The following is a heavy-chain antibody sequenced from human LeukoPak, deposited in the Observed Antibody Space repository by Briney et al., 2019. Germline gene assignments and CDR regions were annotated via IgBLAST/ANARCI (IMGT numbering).Heavy chain of an antibody. D-gene: IGHD6-19*01. CDR1: GFAFSSYA. Sequence: GGSLRLSCAASGFAFSSYAMHWVRQAPGKGLEWVAVISYDGSNKYYADSVKGRFTISRDNYKNTLYLQMNSLRAEDTAVYYCARDTAGTWDYWGQGTLVTVSS. CDR2: ISYDGSNK. CDR3: ARDTAGTWDY. V-gene: IGHV3-30*04. J-gene: IGHJ4*02.